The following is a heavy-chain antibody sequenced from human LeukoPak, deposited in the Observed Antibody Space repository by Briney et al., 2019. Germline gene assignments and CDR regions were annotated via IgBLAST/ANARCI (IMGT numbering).Heavy chain of an antibody. Sequence: GASVKVSCKASGYTFTSYGISWVRQAPGQGLEWMGWISAYNGNTNYAQKLQGRVTMTTDTSTSTAYMELRSLRSDDTAVYYCARDQYSYGVGYFDYWGQGTLVTVSS. D-gene: IGHD5-18*01. CDR1: GYTFTSYG. CDR2: ISAYNGNT. V-gene: IGHV1-18*01. J-gene: IGHJ4*02. CDR3: ARDQYSYGVGYFDY.